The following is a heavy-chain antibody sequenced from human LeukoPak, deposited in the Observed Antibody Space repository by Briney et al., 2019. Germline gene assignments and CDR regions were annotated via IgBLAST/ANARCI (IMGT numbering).Heavy chain of an antibody. CDR2: IRYDGSNK. V-gene: IGHV3-30*02. J-gene: IGHJ4*02. CDR3: AKGGHYYGSGSYFDY. D-gene: IGHD3-10*01. Sequence: PGGSLRLSCAASGLTFSSYGMHWVRQAPGKGLEWVAFIRYDGSNKYYADSVKGRFTISRDNSKNTLYLQMNSLRAEDTAVYYCAKGGHYYGSGSYFDYWSQGTLVTVSS. CDR1: GLTFSSYG.